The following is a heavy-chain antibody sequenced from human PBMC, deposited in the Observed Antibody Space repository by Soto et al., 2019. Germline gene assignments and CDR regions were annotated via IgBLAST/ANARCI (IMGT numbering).Heavy chain of an antibody. J-gene: IGHJ6*02. Sequence: PGGSLRLSCAASGFTFSSYGMHWVRQAPGKGLEWVAVRWYDGSNKYYADSVKGRFTISRDNSKNTLYLQMNSLRAEDTAVYYCARDPGRMVRGVILHYYYYGMDVWGQGTTVTVYS. CDR3: ARDPGRMVRGVILHYYYYGMDV. CDR1: GFTFSSYG. V-gene: IGHV3-33*01. D-gene: IGHD3-10*01. CDR2: RWYDGSNK.